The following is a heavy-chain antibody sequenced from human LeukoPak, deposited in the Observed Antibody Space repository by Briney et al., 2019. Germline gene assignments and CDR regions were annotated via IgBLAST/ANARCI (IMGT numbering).Heavy chain of an antibody. J-gene: IGHJ4*02. CDR3: ARDRDSSWYPYFES. CDR2: IKQDGSQT. CDR1: GFSISGSF. D-gene: IGHD6-13*01. V-gene: IGHV3-7*01. Sequence: PGGSLRLSCVASGFSISGSFISWVRQVPGKGLEWVTNIKQDGSQTYYIDSVKGRFTISRDNAKNSVYLQLNSLRVEDTAVYYCARDRDSSWYPYFESWGQGTLVTVSS.